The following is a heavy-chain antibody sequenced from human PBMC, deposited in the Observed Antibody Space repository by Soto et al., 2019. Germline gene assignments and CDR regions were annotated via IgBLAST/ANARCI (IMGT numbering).Heavy chain of an antibody. Sequence: PSETLSLTCTVSGGSISSYYWTWIRQPPGKGLEWVGYIYYSGSTTYNPSLRSRVTMSVDMSRNQVSLKLNSVTAADTATYYRARIKGFGEVRAFDYWGQGTLVTVSS. CDR3: ARIKGFGEVRAFDY. D-gene: IGHD3-10*01. CDR1: GGSISSYY. CDR2: IYYSGST. J-gene: IGHJ4*02. V-gene: IGHV4-59*08.